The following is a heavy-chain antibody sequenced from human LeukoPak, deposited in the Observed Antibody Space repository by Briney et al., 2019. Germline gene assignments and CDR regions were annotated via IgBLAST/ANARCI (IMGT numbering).Heavy chain of an antibody. CDR3: AKGGGSSSFAWFDP. Sequence: GGPLRLSCAASGFTFSSYAMTWVRQAPGKGLEWVSVISSSGGSTYYADSVKGRFTISRDNSKNTLYLQMNSLRAEDTAVYYCAKGGGSSSFAWFDPWGQGTLVTVSS. J-gene: IGHJ5*02. CDR1: GFTFSSYA. D-gene: IGHD6-6*01. CDR2: ISSSGGST. V-gene: IGHV3-23*01.